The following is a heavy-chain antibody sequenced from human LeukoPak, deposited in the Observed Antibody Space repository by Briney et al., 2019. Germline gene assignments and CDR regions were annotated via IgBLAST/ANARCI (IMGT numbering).Heavy chain of an antibody. CDR3: ARIGGSYHIGGSIDY. CDR1: GGSISGHY. J-gene: IGHJ4*02. Sequence: SETLSLTCTVSGGSISGHYWGWIRQPPGKGLEWIGYIYYKGNTNYNPSLKSRVTILLDTSKSQFSLKLSSVTAADTAVYYCARIGGSYHIGGSIDYWGQGTLVTVSS. CDR2: IYYKGNT. V-gene: IGHV4-59*08. D-gene: IGHD1-26*01.